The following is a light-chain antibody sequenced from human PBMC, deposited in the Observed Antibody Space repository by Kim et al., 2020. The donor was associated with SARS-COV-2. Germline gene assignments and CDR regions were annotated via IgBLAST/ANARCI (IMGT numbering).Light chain of an antibody. CDR1: QGISSY. CDR3: QQLNSFPPV. J-gene: IGKJ3*01. CDR2: DAT. Sequence: ASVGERVTITCRASQGISSYLAWYQQIPGKAPNLLIYDATTLQSGVPSRFSGGGSGTDFTLTISSLQPEDFATYYCQQLNSFPPVFGPGTKVDIK. V-gene: IGKV1-9*01.